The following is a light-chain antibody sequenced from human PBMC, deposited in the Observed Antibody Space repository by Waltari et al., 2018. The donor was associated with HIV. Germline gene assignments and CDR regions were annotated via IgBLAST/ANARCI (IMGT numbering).Light chain of an antibody. Sequence: SSELIQPPSQSVSPGQTARIPCSGDVLPDQYVYWYQQRPGQAPLLVIYKDHGRPSGIPELFSGSSSGTKATLTITGVQPEDEADYYCQSGDKGRTHSVVFGGGTKLTVL. CDR1: VLPDQY. CDR2: KDH. CDR3: QSGDKGRTHSVV. V-gene: IGLV3-25*03. J-gene: IGLJ2*01.